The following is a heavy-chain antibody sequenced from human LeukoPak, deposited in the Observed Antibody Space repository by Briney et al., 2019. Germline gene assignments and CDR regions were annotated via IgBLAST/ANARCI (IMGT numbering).Heavy chain of an antibody. CDR1: SGSISSSSYY. D-gene: IGHD3-9*01. CDR2: IYHSGST. Sequence: SETLSLTCTVSSGSISSSSYYWGWIRQPPGKGLEWIGSIYHSGSTYYNPSLKSRVTISVDTSKNQFSLKLSSVTAADTAVYYCARDSGIYRYFDWLSPGAFDYWGQGTLVTVSS. J-gene: IGHJ4*02. CDR3: ARDSGIYRYFDWLSPGAFDY. V-gene: IGHV4-39*07.